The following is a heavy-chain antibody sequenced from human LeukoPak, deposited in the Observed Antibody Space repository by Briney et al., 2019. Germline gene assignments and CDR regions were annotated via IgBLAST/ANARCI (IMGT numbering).Heavy chain of an antibody. CDR1: GGSISSSSYY. CDR3: ARAGDIAVVVAAKGGAWFDP. J-gene: IGHJ5*02. D-gene: IGHD2-15*01. V-gene: IGHV4-39*07. CDR2: IYYSGST. Sequence: SETLSLTCTVSGGSISSSSYYWGWLRQPPGKGLEWIGSIYYSGSTYYNPSLKSRVTISEDTSKNQFSLKLSSVTAADTAVYYCARAGDIAVVVAAKGGAWFDPWGQGTLVTVSS.